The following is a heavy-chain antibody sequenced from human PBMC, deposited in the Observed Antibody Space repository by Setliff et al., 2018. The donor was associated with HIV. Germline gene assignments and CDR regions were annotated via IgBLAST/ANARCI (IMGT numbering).Heavy chain of an antibody. CDR3: AHTSLLVTGHFQH. V-gene: IGHV1-69*05. D-gene: IGHD2-21*02. Sequence: SVKVSCKVSGGTFDNYVISWIRQTPGQGLEWMGGFVPMLGSKDYAQKFQGRVTISTDGSFTTAYMELSSLRSEDTAMYYCAHTSLLVTGHFQHWGQGTLVTVPQ. CDR1: GGTFDNYV. J-gene: IGHJ1*01. CDR2: FVPMLGSK.